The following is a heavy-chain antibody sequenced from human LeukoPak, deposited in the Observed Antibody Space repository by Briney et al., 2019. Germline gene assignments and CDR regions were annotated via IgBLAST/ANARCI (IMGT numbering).Heavy chain of an antibody. Sequence: GGSLRLSCAASGFTFSSYEMNWVRQAPGKGLEWVSYISSSGSTIYYADSVKSRFTISRDNAKNSLYLQMNSLRTEDTAVYYCVRDLGHYYYYMDVWGKGTTVTVSS. CDR2: ISSSGSTI. V-gene: IGHV3-48*03. CDR1: GFTFSSYE. CDR3: VRDLGHYYYYMDV. J-gene: IGHJ6*03.